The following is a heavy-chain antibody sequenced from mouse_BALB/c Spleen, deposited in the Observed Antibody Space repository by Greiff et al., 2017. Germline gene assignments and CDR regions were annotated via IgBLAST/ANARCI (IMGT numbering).Heavy chain of an antibody. D-gene: IGHD2-14*01. V-gene: IGHV1-54*01. J-gene: IGHJ4*01. CDR2: INPGSGGT. CDR3: ARSHRYDPYYYAMDY. CDR1: GYAFTNYL. Sequence: QVQLQQSGAELVRPGTSVKVSCKASGYAFTNYLIEWVKQRPGQGLEWIGVINPGSGGTNYNEKFKGKATLTADKSSSTAYMQLSSLTSDDSAVYFCARSHRYDPYYYAMDYWGQGTSVTVSS.